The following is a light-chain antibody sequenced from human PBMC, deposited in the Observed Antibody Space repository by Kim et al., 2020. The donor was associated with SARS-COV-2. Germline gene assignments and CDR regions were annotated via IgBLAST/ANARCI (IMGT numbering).Light chain of an antibody. CDR1: GNW. J-gene: IGKJ4*01. CDR2: AAS. Sequence: GNWLAWYQQKPGKAPKLLIYAASILQSEVPSRFSGSGYGADFTLTISSLQPEDFAIYYCQQANTFPLTFGGGTKVDIK. V-gene: IGKV1D-12*01. CDR3: QQANTFPLT.